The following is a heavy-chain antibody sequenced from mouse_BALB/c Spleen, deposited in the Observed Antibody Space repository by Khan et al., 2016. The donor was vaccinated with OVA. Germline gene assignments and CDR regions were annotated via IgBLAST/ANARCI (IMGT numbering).Heavy chain of an antibody. CDR3: ARYPSWYFDV. V-gene: IGHV1-63*02. Sequence: QVQLQQSGAELLRPGTSVKMSCKAAGYTFTNYLIGWIKQRPGHGLEWIGDIYPGVDHTNYNEKFKGKATLTADTSSTTVFMQLSSLTFEDSAIYYCARYPSWYFDVWGAGTTVTVSS. CDR2: IYPGVDHT. J-gene: IGHJ1*01. CDR1: GYTFTNYL.